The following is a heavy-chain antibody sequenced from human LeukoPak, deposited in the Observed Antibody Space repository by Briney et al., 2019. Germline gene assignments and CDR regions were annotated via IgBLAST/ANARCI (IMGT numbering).Heavy chain of an antibody. CDR1: GFTFRSFG. Sequence: PGRSLRLSCAASGFTFRSFGMHWVRQAPGKGLEWVSTIYIGGSTYYADSVKGRFTISRDNSKNTFYLQMNSLRAEDTAVYYCARDRAVPGRGYYFDCWGQGTLVTVSS. V-gene: IGHV3-53*01. D-gene: IGHD6-19*01. CDR2: IYIGGST. CDR3: ARDRAVPGRGYYFDC. J-gene: IGHJ4*02.